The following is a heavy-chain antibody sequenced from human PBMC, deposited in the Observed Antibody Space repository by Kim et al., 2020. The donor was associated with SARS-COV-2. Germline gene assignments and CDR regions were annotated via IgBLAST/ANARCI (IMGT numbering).Heavy chain of an antibody. V-gene: IGHV3-7*03. CDR3: ARAYEVLGGAFDI. J-gene: IGHJ3*02. Sequence: YYAASVGGRFSASRDNVKNSLYLQMNSLRVDDTAVYYCARAYEVLGGAFDIWGQGTLVTVSS. D-gene: IGHD3-9*01.